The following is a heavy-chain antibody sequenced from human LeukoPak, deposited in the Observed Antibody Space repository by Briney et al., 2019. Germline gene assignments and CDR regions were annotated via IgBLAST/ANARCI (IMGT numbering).Heavy chain of an antibody. V-gene: IGHV4-61*01. J-gene: IGHJ5*02. D-gene: IGHD1-26*01. Sequence: SETLSLTCTVSGGSISSSSYYWGWIRQPPGKGLEWIGYIYYSGSTNYNPSLKSRVTISVDTSKNQFSLKLSSVTAADTAVYYCAREGSGSYYGDNWFDPWGQGTLVTVSS. CDR1: GGSISSSSYY. CDR3: AREGSGSYYGDNWFDP. CDR2: IYYSGST.